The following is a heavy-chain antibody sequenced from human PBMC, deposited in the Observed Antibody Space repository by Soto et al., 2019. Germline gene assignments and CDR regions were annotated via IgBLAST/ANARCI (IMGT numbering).Heavy chain of an antibody. CDR1: GFTFSIYA. CDR3: ARQYYQDSTANYLLGY. J-gene: IGHJ4*02. V-gene: IGHV3-21*01. CDR2: IDSTSTYL. D-gene: IGHD3-22*01. Sequence: EVQLVESGGGLVKPGGSLRLSCVASGFTFSIYAIHWVRQAPGKGLEWVSSIDSTSTYLYYADSLKGRFTISRDNAKNSLYLQMNSLRAEDTAVYYCARQYYQDSTANYLLGYWGQGTLVTVSS.